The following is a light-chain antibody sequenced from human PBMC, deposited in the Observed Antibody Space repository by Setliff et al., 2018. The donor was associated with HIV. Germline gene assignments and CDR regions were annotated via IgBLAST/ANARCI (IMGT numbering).Light chain of an antibody. CDR2: DVS. V-gene: IGLV2-14*01. J-gene: IGLJ1*01. Sequence: ALAQPASVSGSPGQSITISCTGTSSDVGGYNYVSWYQQHPGKAPKLMIYDVSKRPSGVSNRFSGSKSGNTASLTISGLQAEDEADYYCSSYTSSSTFYVFGTGTKVTVL. CDR1: SSDVGGYNY. CDR3: SSYTSSSTFYV.